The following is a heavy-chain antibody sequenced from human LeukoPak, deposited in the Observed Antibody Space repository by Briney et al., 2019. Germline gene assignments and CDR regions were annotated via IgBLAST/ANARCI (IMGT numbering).Heavy chain of an antibody. CDR1: GGSISSYY. D-gene: IGHD2-15*01. Sequence: PSETLSLTCTVSGGSISSYYRSWIRQPPGKGLEWIGYIYYSGGTNHNPSLKSRVTISVDTSKNHFTLKLSSVTAADTAVYYCARGLGYCSGGSCYSGFYYYMDVWGKGTTVTVSS. CDR2: IYYSGGT. J-gene: IGHJ6*03. CDR3: ARGLGYCSGGSCYSGFYYYMDV. V-gene: IGHV4-59*01.